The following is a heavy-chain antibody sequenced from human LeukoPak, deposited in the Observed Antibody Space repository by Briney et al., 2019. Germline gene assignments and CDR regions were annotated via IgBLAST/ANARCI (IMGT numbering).Heavy chain of an antibody. D-gene: IGHD6-19*01. CDR3: ARDREKRPGWAHQAYCYYYMDV. V-gene: IGHV3-21*01. Sequence: GGSLRLSCAASGFTFSSYSMNWVRQAPGKGLERVSSISSSSSYIYYADSVKGRFTISRDNAKNTLYLQMNSLRAEDTAVYYCARDREKRPGWAHQAYCYYYMDVWGKGTTVTVSS. J-gene: IGHJ6*03. CDR2: ISSSSSYI. CDR1: GFTFSSYS.